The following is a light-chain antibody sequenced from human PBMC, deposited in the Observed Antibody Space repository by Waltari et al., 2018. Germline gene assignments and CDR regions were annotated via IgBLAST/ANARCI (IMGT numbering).Light chain of an antibody. CDR1: SRDVGRYNL. CDR3: CSFAGSSISMV. CDR2: EVS. J-gene: IGLJ2*01. V-gene: IGLV2-23*02. Sequence: QSALTQPASVSGSPGQSITVSCTGTSRDVGRYNLVYWYQQHPGKAPTLIIYEVSGRPSGVSDRFSGSKSGNTASLTISGLQAEDEGDYYCCSFAGSSISMVFGGGTKLTVL.